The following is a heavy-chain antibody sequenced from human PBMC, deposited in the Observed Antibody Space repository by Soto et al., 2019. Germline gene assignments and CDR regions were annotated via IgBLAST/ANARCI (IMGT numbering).Heavy chain of an antibody. Sequence: SETLSLTCTVSGGSISSSSYYWGWIRQPPGKGLEWIGSIYYSGSTYYNPSLKSRVTISVDTSKNQFSLKLSSVTAADTAVYYCARRGDDYGDYGYWGQGTLVTVSS. V-gene: IGHV4-39*01. D-gene: IGHD4-17*01. CDR3: ARRGDDYGDYGY. J-gene: IGHJ4*02. CDR1: GGSISSSSYY. CDR2: IYYSGST.